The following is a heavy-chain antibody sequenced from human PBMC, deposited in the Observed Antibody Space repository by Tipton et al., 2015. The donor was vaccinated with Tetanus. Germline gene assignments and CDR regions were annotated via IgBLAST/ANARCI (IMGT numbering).Heavy chain of an antibody. J-gene: IGHJ3*02. V-gene: IGHV4-34*01. CDR3: ARRRYTWNRGGFDM. D-gene: IGHD1-20*01. CDR2: INHSGSI. CDR1: GESVSGTY. Sequence: TLSLTCGVSGESVSGTYWSWIRQTPGKGLEWIGEINHSGSINYNPSLKSRVTIFVDPSKNQFSLRVNSVTAADTAVFYCARRRYTWNRGGFDMWGQGTMVTVSS.